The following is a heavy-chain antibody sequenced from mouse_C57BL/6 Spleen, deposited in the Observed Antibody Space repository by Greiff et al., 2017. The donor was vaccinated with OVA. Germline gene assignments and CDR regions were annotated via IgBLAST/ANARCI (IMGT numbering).Heavy chain of an antibody. CDR2: IDPEDGET. V-gene: IGHV14-2*01. CDR3: GITTVVATVGDFDV. D-gene: IGHD1-1*01. CDR1: GFNIKDYY. J-gene: IGHJ1*03. Sequence: VQLQQSGAELVKPGASVKLSCTASGFNIKDYYMHWVKQRTEQGLEWIGRIDPEDGETKYAPKFPGKATITADTSSNTAYLPLSSRTSEDTAVYYCGITTVVATVGDFDVWGTGTTVTVSS.